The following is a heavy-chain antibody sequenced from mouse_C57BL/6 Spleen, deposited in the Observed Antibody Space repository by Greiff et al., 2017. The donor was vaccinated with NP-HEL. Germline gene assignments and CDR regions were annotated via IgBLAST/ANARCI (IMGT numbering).Heavy chain of an antibody. J-gene: IGHJ3*01. CDR2: INPSNGGT. V-gene: IGHV1-53*01. D-gene: IGHD2-1*01. CDR3: ARGEAIYYGNPTPFAY. CDR1: GYTFTSYW. Sequence: QVQLQQSGTELVKPGASVKLSCKASGYTFTSYWMHWVKQRPGQGLEWIGNINPSNGGTNYNEKFKSKATLTVDKSSSTAYMQLSSLTSEDSAVYYCARGEAIYYGNPTPFAYWGQGTLVTVSA.